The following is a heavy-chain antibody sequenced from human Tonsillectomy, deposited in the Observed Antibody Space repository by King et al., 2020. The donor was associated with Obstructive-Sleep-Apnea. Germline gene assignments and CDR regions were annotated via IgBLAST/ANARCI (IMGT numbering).Heavy chain of an antibody. CDR2: INHSGSA. J-gene: IGHJ3*02. V-gene: IGHV4-34*01. D-gene: IGHD3-22*01. CDR1: GGSSSAYF. Sequence: VQLQQWGAGLLKPSETLSLTCAVYGGSSSAYFWSWIRQPPGKGLEWIGEINHSGSASYNPSLKRRVNISVDTSQNQFSLKRSSVTAADTAVYYCARGPNYYDTYDAFDIWGQGTMVTVSS. CDR3: ARGPNYYDTYDAFDI.